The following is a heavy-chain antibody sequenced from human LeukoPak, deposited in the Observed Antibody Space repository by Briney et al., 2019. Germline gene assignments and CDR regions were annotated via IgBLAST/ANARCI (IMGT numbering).Heavy chain of an antibody. Sequence: PSETLSLTCAVYGGSFSGYYWSWIRQPPGKGLEWIGEINHSGSTNYNPSLKSRVTMSVDTSKNQFSLKLSSVTAADTAVYYCARTGYSSSWYPERGNDYWGQGTLVTVSS. D-gene: IGHD6-13*01. CDR3: ARTGYSSSWYPERGNDY. J-gene: IGHJ4*02. V-gene: IGHV4-34*01. CDR2: INHSGST. CDR1: GGSFSGYY.